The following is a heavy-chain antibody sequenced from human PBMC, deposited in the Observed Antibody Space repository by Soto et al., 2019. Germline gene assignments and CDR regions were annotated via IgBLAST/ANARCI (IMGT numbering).Heavy chain of an antibody. CDR2: IIPIFGTA. D-gene: IGHD2-8*01. CDR3: ARDCTNGVCAVSYYYGMDV. CDR1: GGTVSSYA. V-gene: IGHV1-69*13. J-gene: IGHJ6*02. Sequence: SVKVSCKASGGTVSSYAISWVRQAPGQGLEWMGGIIPIFGTANYAQKFQGRVTITADESTSTAYMELSSLRSEDTAVYYCARDCTNGVCAVSYYYGMDVWGQGTTVTVSS.